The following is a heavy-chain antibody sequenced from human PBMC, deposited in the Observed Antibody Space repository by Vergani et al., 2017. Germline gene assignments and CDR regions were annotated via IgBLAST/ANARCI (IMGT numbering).Heavy chain of an antibody. J-gene: IGHJ5*02. CDR2: ITPIFGTA. Sequence: QVQLVQSGAEVKKPGSSVKVSCKASGGTFSSYAISWVRQAPGQGLEWMGGITPIFGTANYAQKFQGRVTITADESTSTAYMELSSLRSEDTAVYYCARDAVYGDYVGNWFDPWGQGTLVTVSS. CDR3: ARDAVYGDYVGNWFDP. D-gene: IGHD4-17*01. CDR1: GGTFSSYA. V-gene: IGHV1-69*01.